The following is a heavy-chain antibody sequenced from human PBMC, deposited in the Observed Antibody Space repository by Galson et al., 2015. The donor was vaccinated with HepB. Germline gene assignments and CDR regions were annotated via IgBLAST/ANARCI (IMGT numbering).Heavy chain of an antibody. D-gene: IGHD5-18*01. CDR3: AKIQGGSLYY. CDR2: ISGSGGST. Sequence: SLRLSCAASGFTFSNSAMTWVRQAPGKGLEWVSGISGSGGSTYYADSVKGRFTISRDNTKNTLYLQMNSLRAEDTAVYHCAKIQGGSLYYWGQGTLVTISS. CDR1: GFTFSNSA. J-gene: IGHJ4*02. V-gene: IGHV3-23*01.